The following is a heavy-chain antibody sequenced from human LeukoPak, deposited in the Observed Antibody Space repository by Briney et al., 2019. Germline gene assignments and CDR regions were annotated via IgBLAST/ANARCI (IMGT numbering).Heavy chain of an antibody. V-gene: IGHV4-61*02. J-gene: IGHJ4*02. CDR3: ARATYEDFDS. D-gene: IGHD3-22*01. CDR2: IYTSGST. CDR1: GGSISSGNYY. Sequence: SQTLSLTCTVSGGSISSGNYYWSWIRQPAGKGLEWVGRIYTSGSTNYNPSLKSRVTISVDASKSQFSLKLSSVIATDTAVYYCARATYEDFDSWGQGTLVTVSS.